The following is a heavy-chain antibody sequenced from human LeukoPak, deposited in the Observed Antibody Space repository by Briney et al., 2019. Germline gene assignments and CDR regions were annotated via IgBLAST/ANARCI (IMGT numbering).Heavy chain of an antibody. CDR3: ASDSLDDYGDLGGLDF. CDR2: IYPNSGGT. CDR1: GYTFTDYY. J-gene: IGHJ4*02. D-gene: IGHD4-17*01. Sequence: ASVKVSCKTSGYTFTDYYIHWVRQAPGQGLEWMGWIYPNSGGTNYAHKFQGRVTMTRDTSIRTAYMELSRLRSDDTAVYYCASDSLDDYGDLGGLDFWGQGTLVTVSS. V-gene: IGHV1-2*02.